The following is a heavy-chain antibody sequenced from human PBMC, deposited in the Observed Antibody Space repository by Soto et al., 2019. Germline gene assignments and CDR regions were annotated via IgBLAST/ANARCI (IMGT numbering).Heavy chain of an antibody. CDR3: ANSLPGPWYYYFDY. CDR1: GFTFSSYA. V-gene: IGHV3-23*01. J-gene: IGHJ4*02. D-gene: IGHD6-13*01. CDR2: ISGSGGST. Sequence: EVQLLESGGGLVQPGGSLRLSCAASGFTFSSYAMSWVRQAPGKGLEWVSAISGSGGSTYYADSVKGRFTISGDNSKNTMYLQMNSLRAEDTAVYYCANSLPGPWYYYFDYWGQGTLVTVSS.